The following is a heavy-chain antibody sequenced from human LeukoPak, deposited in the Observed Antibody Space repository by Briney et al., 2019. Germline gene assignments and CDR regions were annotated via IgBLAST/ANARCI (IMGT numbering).Heavy chain of an antibody. CDR2: IIPIFGTA. D-gene: IGHD1/OR15-1a*01. V-gene: IGHV1-69*05. Sequence: ASVKVSCKASGGTFSSYAISWVRQAPGQGLEWMGGIIPIFGTANYAQKFQGRVTITTDESTSTAYMELSSLRSEDTAVYYCARVREDNWNNNWFDPWGQGTLVTVSS. CDR1: GGTFSSYA. CDR3: ARVREDNWNNNWFDP. J-gene: IGHJ5*02.